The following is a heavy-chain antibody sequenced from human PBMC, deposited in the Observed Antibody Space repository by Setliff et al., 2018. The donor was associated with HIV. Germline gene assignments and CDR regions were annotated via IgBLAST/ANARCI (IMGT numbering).Heavy chain of an antibody. D-gene: IGHD2-21*01. Sequence: PSETLSLTCGVSGDSVSGYYWIWIRQSPGKGLEWIGYMYSSGNSNYNPSLKSRVTISVDTSKNQFSLKLSSVTAADTAVYYCARSLWLGDIQHWGQGKLVTVSS. CDR2: MYSSGNS. J-gene: IGHJ1*01. V-gene: IGHV4-59*08. CDR1: GDSVSGYY. CDR3: ARSLWLGDIQH.